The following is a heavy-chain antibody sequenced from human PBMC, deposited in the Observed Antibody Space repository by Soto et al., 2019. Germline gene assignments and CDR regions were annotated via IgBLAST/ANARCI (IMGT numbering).Heavy chain of an antibody. Sequence: ASVKVSCKASGYTFTSYGISWVRQAPGQGIEWMGWINPNSGGTNYAQKFQGRVTMTRDTSISTAYMELSRLRSDDTAVYYCARVFPPRLYCSGGSCPFDYWGQGTLVTVSS. D-gene: IGHD2-15*01. CDR2: INPNSGGT. CDR1: GYTFTSYG. J-gene: IGHJ4*02. V-gene: IGHV1-2*02. CDR3: ARVFPPRLYCSGGSCPFDY.